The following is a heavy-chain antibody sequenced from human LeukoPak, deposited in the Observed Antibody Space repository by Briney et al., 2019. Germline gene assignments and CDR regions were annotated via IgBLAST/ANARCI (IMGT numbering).Heavy chain of an antibody. CDR1: GGSITTYY. D-gene: IGHD7-27*01. CDR2: IYYTGST. CDR3: ARHYSITGGRLSGYWLDP. V-gene: IGHV4-59*08. Sequence: SETLSLTCTVSGGSITTYYWSWLRQPPGKGLEWIAYIYYTGSTNYNPSLKSRVTISVDTSKNQVSLKLSSVTAAGTAVYYCARHYSITGGRLSGYWLDPWGQGTLVTVSS. J-gene: IGHJ5*02.